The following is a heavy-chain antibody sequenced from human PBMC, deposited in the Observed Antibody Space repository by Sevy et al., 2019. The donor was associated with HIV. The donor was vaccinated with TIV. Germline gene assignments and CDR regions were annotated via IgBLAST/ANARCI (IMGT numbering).Heavy chain of an antibody. Sequence: GGSLRLSCTASGFTFSSYAMYWVRQAPGKGLEWVAVISYDGNNKDYADSVKGRFTISRDNSKNTLYLQMNSLRAEDTAVYYCASHYYDSTVYYYPLDYWGQGTLVTVSS. CDR1: GFTFSSYA. CDR2: ISYDGNNK. J-gene: IGHJ4*02. D-gene: IGHD3-22*01. CDR3: ASHYYDSTVYYYPLDY. V-gene: IGHV3-30*04.